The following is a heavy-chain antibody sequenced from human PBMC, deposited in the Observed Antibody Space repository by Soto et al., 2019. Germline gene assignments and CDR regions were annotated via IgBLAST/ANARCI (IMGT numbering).Heavy chain of an antibody. CDR1: GSTFTSYY. CDR2: INPSGGST. Sequence: ASVPVTCKASGSTFTSYYMHWVRQAPGQGLEWMGIINPSGGSTSYAQKFQGRVTMPRDTSTSTVYMELSSLRSEDTAVCYCARGERGSGDSNGFWRQGASAIWGQG. CDR3: ARGERGSGDSNGFWRQGASAI. J-gene: IGHJ1*01. V-gene: IGHV1-46*01. D-gene: IGHD5-18*01.